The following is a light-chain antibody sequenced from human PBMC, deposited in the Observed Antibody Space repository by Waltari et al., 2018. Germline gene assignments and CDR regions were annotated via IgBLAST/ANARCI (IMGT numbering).Light chain of an antibody. CDR2: QDT. V-gene: IGLV3-1*01. CDR3: QAWYSSTYHVV. J-gene: IGLJ2*01. Sequence: KPGRSRVVVLYQDTTRRAVIPERCAGSNSGNTATLTISGTQAMDEADYYFQAWYSSTYHVVFGGGTKLTVL.